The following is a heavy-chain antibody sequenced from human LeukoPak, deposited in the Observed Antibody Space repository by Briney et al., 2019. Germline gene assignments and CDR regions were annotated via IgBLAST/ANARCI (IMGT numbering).Heavy chain of an antibody. J-gene: IGHJ4*02. V-gene: IGHV1-24*01. CDR2: FDPEDGET. D-gene: IGHD3-22*01. CDR1: GYSLTELS. Sequence: ASVKVSCKVSGYSLTELSMHWVRQAPGKGLEWMGGFDPEDGETIYAQKFQGRVTMTEDTSTDTAYMELSSLRSEDTAVYYCATTLPNYYDSSASFDYWGQGTLVTVSS. CDR3: ATTLPNYYDSSASFDY.